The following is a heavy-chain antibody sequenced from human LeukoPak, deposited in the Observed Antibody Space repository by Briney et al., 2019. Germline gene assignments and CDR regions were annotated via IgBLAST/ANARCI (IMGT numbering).Heavy chain of an antibody. CDR1: GSTFSSYA. V-gene: IGHV3-23*01. J-gene: IGHJ5*02. CDR2: ISGGGSST. CDR3: AHTDSYYFDSGMVS. D-gene: IGHD3-22*01. Sequence: GGSLRLSCAASGSTFSSYAMSWVRQAPGKGLEWVSVISGGGSSTNYADSVKGRFTISRENSKNTLYLQMNSLRAEDTAVYYCAHTDSYYFDSGMVSWGQGALVTVSS.